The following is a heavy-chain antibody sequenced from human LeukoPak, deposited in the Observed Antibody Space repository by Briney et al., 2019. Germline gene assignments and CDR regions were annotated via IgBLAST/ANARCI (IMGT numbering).Heavy chain of an antibody. J-gene: IGHJ4*02. CDR2: IQTDGNTK. CDR3: AREESSLVLGGLAY. CDR1: GFTFRTSG. Sequence: GGSLRLSCAASGFTFRTSGMHWVRQAPGKGLEWVTFIQTDGNTKYYADSVRGRFTISRDNSKNTVSLQMNSLRAEDTAVYYCAREESSLVLGGLAYWGQGTLVTVSS. V-gene: IGHV3-30*02. D-gene: IGHD6-13*01.